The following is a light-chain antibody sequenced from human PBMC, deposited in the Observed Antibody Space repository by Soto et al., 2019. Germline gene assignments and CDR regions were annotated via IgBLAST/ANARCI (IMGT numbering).Light chain of an antibody. V-gene: IGKV1-5*01. J-gene: IGKJ2*01. Sequence: DIQMTQSPSTLSASVGDRVTITCRASQSISSWLAWYQQKPGKAPKLLIYDASGLESGVPSRFSGSGSGTEITLTISSLQPDDFATYYCQQYNSYLYTFGQGTKLEIK. CDR3: QQYNSYLYT. CDR1: QSISSW. CDR2: DAS.